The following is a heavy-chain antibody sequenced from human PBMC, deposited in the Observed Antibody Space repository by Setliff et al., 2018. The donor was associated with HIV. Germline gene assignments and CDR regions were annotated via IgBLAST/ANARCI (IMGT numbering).Heavy chain of an antibody. V-gene: IGHV4-4*02. CDR1: GGSISSSNW. CDR3: ARDGGSRVDPWFDY. CDR2: IYHIGST. Sequence: SETLSLTCAVSGGSISSSNWWSWVRQPPGKGLEWIGEIYHIGSTNYNPSLKSRVTISVDKSKSQFSLKLSSVTAADTAVYYCARDGGSRVDPWFDYWGQGTLVTVSS. J-gene: IGHJ4*02. D-gene: IGHD3-16*01.